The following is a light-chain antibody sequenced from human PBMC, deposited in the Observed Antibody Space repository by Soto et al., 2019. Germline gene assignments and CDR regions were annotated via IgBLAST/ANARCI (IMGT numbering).Light chain of an antibody. Sequence: QLVLTQSSSASASLGSSVKLTCTLSSGHSTSIIAWHQQQPGKAPRYLMRLESSGSYNKGSGIPDRFSGSSSGADRCLTISNLQFEDEADYYCETWDTNTPVFGGGTKLTVL. CDR1: SGHSTSI. J-gene: IGLJ2*01. CDR3: ETWDTNTPV. CDR2: LESSGSY. V-gene: IGLV4-60*02.